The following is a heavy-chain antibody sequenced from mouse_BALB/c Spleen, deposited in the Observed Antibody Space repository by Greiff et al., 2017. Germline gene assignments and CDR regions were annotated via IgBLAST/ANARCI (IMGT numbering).Heavy chain of an antibody. J-gene: IGHJ4*01. CDR2: ISSGGST. CDR3: ARAGITTVVATNYYAMDY. V-gene: IGHV5-6-5*01. D-gene: IGHD1-1*01. Sequence: EVKVVESGGGLVKPGGSLKLSCAASGFTFSSYAMSWVRQTPEKRLEWVASISSGGSTYYPDSVKGRFTISRDNARNILYLQMSSLRSEDTAMYYCARAGITTVVATNYYAMDYWGQGTSVTVSS. CDR1: GFTFSSYA.